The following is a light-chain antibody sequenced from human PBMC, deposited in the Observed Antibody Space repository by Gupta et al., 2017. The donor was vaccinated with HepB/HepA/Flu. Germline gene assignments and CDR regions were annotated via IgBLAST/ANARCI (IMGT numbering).Light chain of an antibody. CDR2: YDD. CDR3: AAWDDSLNGEV. CDR1: SSNIGNNA. J-gene: IGLJ2*01. V-gene: IGLV1-36*01. Sequence: QSVLTQPPSVSEAPRQRVNISCSGSSSNIGNNAVNWYHQLPGKAPKLLIYYDDLLTSGVSERFSGSKSGTSASIAISRLQSEDVADYYCAAWDDSLNGEVFGGGTKLTVL.